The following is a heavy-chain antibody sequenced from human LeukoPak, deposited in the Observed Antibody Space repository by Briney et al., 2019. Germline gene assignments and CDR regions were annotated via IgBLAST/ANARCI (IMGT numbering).Heavy chain of an antibody. CDR3: ARSTTLEGEYYYYGMDV. V-gene: IGHV1-2*04. Sequence: ASVKVPCKASGYTFTGYYMHWVRQAPGQGLEWMGWINPNSGGTNYAQKFQGWVTMTRDTSISTAYMELSRLRSDDTAVYYCARSTTLEGEYYYYGMDVWGQGTTVTVSS. J-gene: IGHJ6*02. D-gene: IGHD2/OR15-2a*01. CDR2: INPNSGGT. CDR1: GYTFTGYY.